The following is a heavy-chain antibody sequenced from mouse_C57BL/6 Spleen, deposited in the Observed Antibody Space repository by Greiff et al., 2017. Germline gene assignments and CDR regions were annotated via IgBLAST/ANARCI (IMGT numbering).Heavy chain of an antibody. V-gene: IGHV3-6*01. J-gene: IGHJ3*01. CDR2: ISYDGSN. D-gene: IGHD1-1*01. CDR1: GYSITSGYY. Sequence: EVKLMESGPGLVKPSQSLSLTCSVTGYSITSGYYWNWIRQFPGNKLEWMGYISYDGSNNYNPSLKNRISITRDTSKNQFFLKLNSVTTEDTATYYCAILTVFPFAYWGQGTLVTVSA. CDR3: AILTVFPFAY.